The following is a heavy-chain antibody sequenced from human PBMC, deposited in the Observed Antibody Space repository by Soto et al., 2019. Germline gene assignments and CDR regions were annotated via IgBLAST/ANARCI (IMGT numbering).Heavy chain of an antibody. J-gene: IGHJ4*02. Sequence: GGSLRLSCAASGFTFSGYIMNWVRQSPGKGLEWVSSISSSSSYIYYADSVKGRFTISRDNAKNSLYLQMNSLRAEDTAVYYCARDRYSSSPAGDYWGQGTLVTVSS. CDR3: ARDRYSSSPAGDY. D-gene: IGHD6-13*01. CDR2: ISSSSSYI. V-gene: IGHV3-21*01. CDR1: GFTFSGYI.